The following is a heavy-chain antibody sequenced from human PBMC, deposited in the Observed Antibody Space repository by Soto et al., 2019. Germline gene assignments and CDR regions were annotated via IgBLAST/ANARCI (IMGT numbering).Heavy chain of an antibody. CDR3: ARDLSGSSYYYCYGMDV. CDR1: GYTFTGYY. V-gene: IGHV1-2*04. J-gene: IGHJ6*02. CDR2: INPNSGGT. D-gene: IGHD3-10*01. Sequence: QVQLVQSGAEVKKPGASVKVSCKASGYTFTGYYMHWVRQAPGQGLEWMGWINPNSGGTNYAQKFQGWVTMTRDTSISTAYMELSRLRSDDTAVYYWARDLSGSSYYYCYGMDVWGQGTTVTVSS.